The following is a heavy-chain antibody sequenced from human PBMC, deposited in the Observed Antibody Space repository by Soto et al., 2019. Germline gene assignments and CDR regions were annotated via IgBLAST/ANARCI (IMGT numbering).Heavy chain of an antibody. D-gene: IGHD6-13*01. Sequence: QVQLQESGPGLVKPSQTLSLTCTVSGGSISSGGYYWSWIRQHPGKGLEWIGYIYYSGSTYYNPSLKSRVTISVDTSKNQFSLRLSSVTAADTAVYYCARRRGLAEPVDYWGQGTLVTVSS. CDR1: GGSISSGGYY. CDR2: IYYSGST. J-gene: IGHJ4*02. V-gene: IGHV4-31*03. CDR3: ARRRGLAEPVDY.